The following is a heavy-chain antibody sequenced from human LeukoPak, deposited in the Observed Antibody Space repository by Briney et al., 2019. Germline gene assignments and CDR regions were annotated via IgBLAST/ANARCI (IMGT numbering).Heavy chain of an antibody. V-gene: IGHV3-21*01. CDR3: AREDHSNYNY. Sequence: GGSLRLSCAASGFTFSSYSMNWVRQAPGKGLEWVSSISSSSSYIYYADSVKGRFTISRDNAKNSLYLQMNSLRVEDTAVYYCAREDHSNYNYWGQGTLVTVSS. CDR2: ISSSSSYI. J-gene: IGHJ4*02. CDR1: GFTFSSYS. D-gene: IGHD4-11*01.